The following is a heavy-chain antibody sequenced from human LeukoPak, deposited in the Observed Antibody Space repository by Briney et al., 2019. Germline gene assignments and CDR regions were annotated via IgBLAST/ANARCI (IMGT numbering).Heavy chain of an antibody. V-gene: IGHV3-64*02. CDR3: ARVRVRSFDY. D-gene: IGHD2-2*01. CDR2: ISSNGGST. CDR1: GFTFSNYV. Sequence: PGGSLRLSCAASGFTFSNYVMHWVRQAPGKGLEYVSAISSNGGSTYYADSVKGRFTISRDNSKNSLYLQMNSLRAEDTALYYCARVRVRSFDYWGQGTLVTVSS. J-gene: IGHJ4*02.